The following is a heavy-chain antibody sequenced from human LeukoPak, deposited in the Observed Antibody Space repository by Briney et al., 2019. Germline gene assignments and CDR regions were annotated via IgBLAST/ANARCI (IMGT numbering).Heavy chain of an antibody. D-gene: IGHD3-10*01. Sequence: GASVKVSCKASGYTFTSYAMHWVRQAPGQRLEWMGWINAGNGNTKYSQKFQGRVTITRDTSASTAYMELSSLRSDDTAVYYCARDRITMVRGANWFDPWGQGTLVTVSS. V-gene: IGHV1-3*01. J-gene: IGHJ5*02. CDR1: GYTFTSYA. CDR2: INAGNGNT. CDR3: ARDRITMVRGANWFDP.